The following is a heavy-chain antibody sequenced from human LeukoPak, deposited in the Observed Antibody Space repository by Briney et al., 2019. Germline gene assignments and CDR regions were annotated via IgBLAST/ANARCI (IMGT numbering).Heavy chain of an antibody. CDR1: GYTFTSYG. CDR2: ISAYNGNT. CDR3: ARDLVGPGTPWARAPNWEVIDY. D-gene: IGHD1-1*01. V-gene: IGHV1-18*01. J-gene: IGHJ4*02. Sequence: ASVKVSCKASGYTFTSYGISWVRQAPGQGLEWMGWISAYNGNTNYAQKLQGRVTMTTDTSTSTAYMELRSLRPDDTAVYYCARDLVGPGTPWARAPNWEVIDYWGQGTLVTVSS.